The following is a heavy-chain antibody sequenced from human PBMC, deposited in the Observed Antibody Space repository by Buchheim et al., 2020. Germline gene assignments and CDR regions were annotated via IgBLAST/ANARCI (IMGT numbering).Heavy chain of an antibody. V-gene: IGHV3-30*18. CDR1: GLSFISYG. Sequence: QVQLVESGGGVVQPGRSLRLSCAASGLSFISYGMHWVRQAPGKGLEWVAFIYYDGSNKYYTDSVKGRFSISRDNAKNTLYLQMNSLRAEDTAVYYCAKDGLGSGSYMYYFMDVWGQGTT. J-gene: IGHJ6*02. CDR3: AKDGLGSGSYMYYFMDV. D-gene: IGHD3-10*01. CDR2: IYYDGSNK.